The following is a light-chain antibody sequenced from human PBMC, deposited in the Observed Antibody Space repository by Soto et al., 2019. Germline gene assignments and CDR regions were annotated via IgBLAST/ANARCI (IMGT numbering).Light chain of an antibody. CDR2: GTS. J-gene: IGKJ2*01. CDR3: QQYGSSPPYT. CDR1: QSVTSSY. V-gene: IGKV3-20*01. Sequence: EIVLTQSPGTLSLSPGERATLSCRASQSVTSSYLAWYQQKPGQAPRLLIYGTSSRATGIPDRFSGSGSGTDFALTIRRLEPEDSAVYYCQQYGSSPPYTFGQGTKLEIK.